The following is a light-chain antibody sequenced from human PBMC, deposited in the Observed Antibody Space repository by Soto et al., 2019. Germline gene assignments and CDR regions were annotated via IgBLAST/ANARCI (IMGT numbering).Light chain of an antibody. CDR3: SSYAGSNSVV. Sequence: QSALTQPPSASGSPGQSVTISSTGTSSDVGGYNFVSWYQQHPGKAPKLMIYEVTKRPSGVPDRFSGSKPGNTASLAVSGLQAEDEADYYCSSYAGSNSVVFGGGTKLTVL. J-gene: IGLJ2*01. CDR1: SSDVGGYNF. CDR2: EVT. V-gene: IGLV2-8*01.